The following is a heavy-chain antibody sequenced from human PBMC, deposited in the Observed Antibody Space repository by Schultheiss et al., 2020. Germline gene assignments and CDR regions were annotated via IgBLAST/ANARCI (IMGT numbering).Heavy chain of an antibody. CDR1: GFTFSSYA. D-gene: IGHD3-3*01. CDR2: IWYDGSNK. CDR3: TIFGVVIIPVSY. Sequence: GGSLRLSCAASGFTFSSYAMHWVRQAPGKGLEWVAVIWYDGSNKYYADSVKGRFTISRDNSKNTLYLQMNSLRAEDTAVYYCTIFGVVIIPVSYWGQGTLVTVSS. J-gene: IGHJ4*02. V-gene: IGHV3-30*04.